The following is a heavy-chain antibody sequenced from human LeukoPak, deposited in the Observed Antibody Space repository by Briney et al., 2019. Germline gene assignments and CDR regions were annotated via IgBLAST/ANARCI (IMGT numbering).Heavy chain of an antibody. CDR3: ASLLTTGGTYYFGY. J-gene: IGHJ4*02. CDR2: INPNSGGT. Sequence: RASVTVSCKASGYTFTGYYMHWVRQAPGQGLEWMGWINPNSGGTNYAQKFQGRVTMTRDTSISTAYMELNRLRSDDTAVYYCASLLTTGGTYYFGYWGQGTLVTVSS. D-gene: IGHD4/OR15-4a*01. V-gene: IGHV1-2*02. CDR1: GYTFTGYY.